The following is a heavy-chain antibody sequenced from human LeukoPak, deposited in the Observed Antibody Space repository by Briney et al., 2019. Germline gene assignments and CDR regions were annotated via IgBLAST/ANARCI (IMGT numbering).Heavy chain of an antibody. CDR2: ISGSGGST. V-gene: IGHV3-23*01. CDR1: GFTFSSYA. Sequence: GGSLRLSCAASGFTFSSYAMSWVRQAPGKGLEWVSAISGSGGSTYYADFVKGRFTISRDNSKNTLYLQMNSLRAEDTAVYYCAKRLMVRGVIITGMDVWGQGTTVTVSS. J-gene: IGHJ6*02. D-gene: IGHD3-10*01. CDR3: AKRLMVRGVIITGMDV.